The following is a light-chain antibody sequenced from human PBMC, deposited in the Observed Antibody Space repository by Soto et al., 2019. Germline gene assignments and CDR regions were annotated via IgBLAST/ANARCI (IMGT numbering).Light chain of an antibody. J-gene: IGLJ3*02. CDR2: VEGSGSY. CDR3: ETWDTKTRV. V-gene: IGLV4-60*03. CDR1: SGHSSNI. Sequence: QAVVTQSSSASASVGSSVKLTCTLSSGHSSNIIDWHRQQPGKAPRFLLKVEGSGSYNKGSGVPDRLSGSSYGADRYLTISNLRSEDEADYYWETWDTKTRVFGGGTKLTVL.